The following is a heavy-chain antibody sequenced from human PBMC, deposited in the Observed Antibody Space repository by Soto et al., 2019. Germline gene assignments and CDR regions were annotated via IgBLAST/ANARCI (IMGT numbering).Heavy chain of an antibody. CDR3: ARDVNDSSGYYYYYGMDV. CDR2: ISAYNGNT. D-gene: IGHD3-22*01. V-gene: IGHV1-18*01. J-gene: IGHJ6*04. Sequence: ASVKVSCKASGYAFTSYGISWVRQAPGQGLEWMGWISAYNGNTNYAQKLQGRVTMTTDTSTSTAYMELRSLRSEDTAVYYCARDVNDSSGYYYYYGMDVWGKVTTVTVSS. CDR1: GYAFTSYG.